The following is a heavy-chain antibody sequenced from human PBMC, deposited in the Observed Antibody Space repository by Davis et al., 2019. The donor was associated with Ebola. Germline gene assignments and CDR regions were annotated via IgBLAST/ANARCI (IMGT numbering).Heavy chain of an antibody. CDR2: IIPILGIA. D-gene: IGHD2-2*01. CDR3: ARGFGAAMYKYDV. Sequence: SVKVSCKASGGTFSSYAISWVRQAPGQGLEWMGGIIPILGIANYAQKFQGRVTITADESTSTAYMEVRSLRSEDTAVYYCARGFGAAMYKYDVWGQGTTVTVSS. V-gene: IGHV1-69*10. CDR1: GGTFSSYA. J-gene: IGHJ6*02.